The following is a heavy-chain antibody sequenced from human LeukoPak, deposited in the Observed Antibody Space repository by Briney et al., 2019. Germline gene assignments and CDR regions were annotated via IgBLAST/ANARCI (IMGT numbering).Heavy chain of an antibody. Sequence: ASVKVSCKASGYTFTGYYMHWVRQAPGLGLEWMGWINPNSGGTNYAQKFQGRVTMTGDTSISTAYMELSRLRSDDTAVYYCARDKTPSSWYGRSYHYYYMDVWGKGTTVTVSS. V-gene: IGHV1-2*02. D-gene: IGHD6-13*01. CDR2: INPNSGGT. J-gene: IGHJ6*03. CDR3: ARDKTPSSWYGRSYHYYYMDV. CDR1: GYTFTGYY.